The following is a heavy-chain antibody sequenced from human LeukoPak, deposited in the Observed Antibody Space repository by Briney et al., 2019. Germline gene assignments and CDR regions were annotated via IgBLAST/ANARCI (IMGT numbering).Heavy chain of an antibody. J-gene: IGHJ4*02. CDR2: IGGNGGST. V-gene: IGHV3-43*02. D-gene: IGHD3-16*01. Sequence: VGSLRLSCAASGFTFDDYAMHWVRQAPGKGLEWVSLIGGNGGSTYYADSVKGRFTISRDNSKNSLYLQMNSLRTEDTALYYCAKYTVFGNYFDYWGQGTLVTVSS. CDR3: AKYTVFGNYFDY. CDR1: GFTFDDYA.